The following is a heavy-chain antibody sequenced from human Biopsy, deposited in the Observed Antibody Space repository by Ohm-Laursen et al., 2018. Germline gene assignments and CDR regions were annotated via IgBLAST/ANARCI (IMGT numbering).Heavy chain of an antibody. D-gene: IGHD3-22*01. J-gene: IGHJ2*01. CDR2: IITVSETA. Sequence: ASVKVSCKAYGGAFTNYAINWVRQAPGHGLEWMGGIITVSETAGYAERFQGRVTLTADKSTTTAYMELSSLRSEDTAIYYCARFPLGAYDDSGSYRAVEHWYFDLWGRGTLVTVSS. CDR3: ARFPLGAYDDSGSYRAVEHWYFDL. V-gene: IGHV1-69*06. CDR1: GGAFTNYA.